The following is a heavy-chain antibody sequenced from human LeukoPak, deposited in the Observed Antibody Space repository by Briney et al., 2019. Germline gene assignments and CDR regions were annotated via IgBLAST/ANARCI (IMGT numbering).Heavy chain of an antibody. V-gene: IGHV3-30*02. Sequence: GGSLRLSCAASGFTFSSYGMLWVSQAPGKGLEWVAFIRYDGSNKYYADSVKGRFTISRDNSKNTLYLQMNSLRAEDTAVYYCAKGGYCTNGVCYVDDYWGQGTLVTVSS. D-gene: IGHD2-8*01. CDR1: GFTFSSYG. CDR3: AKGGYCTNGVCYVDDY. CDR2: IRYDGSNK. J-gene: IGHJ4*02.